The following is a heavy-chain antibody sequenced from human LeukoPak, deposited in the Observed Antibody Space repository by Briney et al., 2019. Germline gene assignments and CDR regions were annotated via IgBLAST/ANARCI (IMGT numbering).Heavy chain of an antibody. CDR1: GYTFTSYY. D-gene: IGHD3-3*01. Sequence: ASVKVSCKASGYTFTSYYMHWVRQAPGQGLEWMGIINPSGGSTSYAQKFQGRVTMTRDTSTSTVYRELSSLRSEDTAVYYCARVFYDFWNAYYHPFDYWGQGTLVTVSS. J-gene: IGHJ4*02. V-gene: IGHV1-46*01. CDR3: ARVFYDFWNAYYHPFDY. CDR2: INPSGGST.